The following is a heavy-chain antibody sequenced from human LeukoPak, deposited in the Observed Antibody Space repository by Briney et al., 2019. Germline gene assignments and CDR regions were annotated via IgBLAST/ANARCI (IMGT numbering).Heavy chain of an antibody. J-gene: IGHJ4*02. D-gene: IGHD2-8*01. CDR2: INPKNGGT. CDR3: ARYGDCSNGVCYFDN. Sequence: ASVKVSCKASGYTFTSYYIHWMRQAPGQGLEWMGWINPKNGGTNYIQKFRGRVTMTRDTSTSTTYMEVTSLRSDDTAVYYCARYGDCSNGVCYFDNWGQGTLVTVSS. CDR1: GYTFTSYY. V-gene: IGHV1-2*02.